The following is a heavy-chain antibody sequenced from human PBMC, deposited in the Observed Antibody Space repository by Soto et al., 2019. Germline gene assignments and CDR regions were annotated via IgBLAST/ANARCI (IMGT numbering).Heavy chain of an antibody. J-gene: IGHJ5*02. CDR2: ISAYNGNT. CDR3: SRLIPTSPHLITIFGVGGPGNNWFGP. CDR1: GYTFTSYG. D-gene: IGHD3-3*01. Sequence: QVQLVQSGAEVKKPGASVKVSCKASGYTFTSYGISWVRQAPGQGLEWMGWISAYNGNTNYAQKLQGRVTMTTDTSTSTSYMELRSLRSGDTAVYYCSRLIPTSPHLITIFGVGGPGNNWFGPWGQGTLVTVSS. V-gene: IGHV1-18*01.